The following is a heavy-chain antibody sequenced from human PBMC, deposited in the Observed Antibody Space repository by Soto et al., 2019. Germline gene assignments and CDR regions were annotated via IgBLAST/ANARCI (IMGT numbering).Heavy chain of an antibody. Sequence: EVQLVESGGGLVQPGESLRLSCAASGFTFSGSAMHWVRQAPGKGLEWVGRIRSKPNNYATAYAASVKGRFSISRDDSKNKAYLQVNGLKTEDTAVYYCSGGQNDYNYYYYYPMDVWGRGTTVTVSS. CDR1: GFTFSGSA. V-gene: IGHV3-73*02. D-gene: IGHD4-4*01. CDR3: SGGQNDYNYYYYYPMDV. CDR2: IRSKPNNYAT. J-gene: IGHJ6*02.